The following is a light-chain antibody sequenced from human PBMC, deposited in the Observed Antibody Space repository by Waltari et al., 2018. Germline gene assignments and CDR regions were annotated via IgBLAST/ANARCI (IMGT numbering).Light chain of an antibody. CDR1: QDISSY. J-gene: IGKJ4*01. CDR2: YAN. V-gene: IGKV1-39*01. CDR3: QQYTRLPLT. Sequence: DIQMTQSPSSLSASAGDRVTITCRASQDISSYLNWYQQQPGKAPKLLNLYANRLERGVPSMFGCGRSGTEFTLIIISLQPADVATYYCQQYTRLPLTFGGWTHVEIK.